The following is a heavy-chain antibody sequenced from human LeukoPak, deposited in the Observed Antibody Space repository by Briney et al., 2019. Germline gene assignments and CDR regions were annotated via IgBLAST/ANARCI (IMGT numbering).Heavy chain of an antibody. CDR1: GYTLTELS. D-gene: IGHD2-2*01. J-gene: IGHJ4*02. CDR3: ARSSGRYCSSTSCARTFDY. Sequence: GASVKVSCKVSGYTLTELSMHWVRQAPGKGLEWMGGFDPEGGETIYAQKLQGRVTMTTDTSTSTAYMELRSLRSDDTAVYYCARSSGRYCSSTSCARTFDYWGQGTLVTVSS. CDR2: FDPEGGET. V-gene: IGHV1-24*01.